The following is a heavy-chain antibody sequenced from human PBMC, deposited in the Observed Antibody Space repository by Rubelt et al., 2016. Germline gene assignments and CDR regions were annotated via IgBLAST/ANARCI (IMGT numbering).Heavy chain of an antibody. CDR3: ARDVYYGSGSLLDD. V-gene: IGHV4-34*01. D-gene: IGHD3-10*01. CDR1: GGSFSGYY. CDR2: INHSGST. Sequence: QVQLQQWGAGLLKPSETLSLTCAVYGGSFSGYYWSWIRQPPGKGLEWIGEINHSGSTNYNPSLKSRVTISVDTSKNQFSLKLSSVTAADTAVYYCARDVYYGSGSLLDDWGQGTLVTVSS. J-gene: IGHJ4*02.